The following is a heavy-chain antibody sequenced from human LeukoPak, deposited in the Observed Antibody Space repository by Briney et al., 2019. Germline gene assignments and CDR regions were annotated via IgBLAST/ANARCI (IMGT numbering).Heavy chain of an antibody. CDR3: ASGFRYGHY. V-gene: IGHV3-74*01. CDR1: VFTLSSDW. J-gene: IGHJ4*02. CDR2: INSDGSST. Sequence: GGSLRLSCTASVFTLSSDWMRWVRQAQGKGLVWVSRINSDGSSTSYADSVKGRFTISRDNAKNTLYLQMNSLRAEDTAVYYCASGFRYGHYWGQGTLVTVSS. D-gene: IGHD3-9*01.